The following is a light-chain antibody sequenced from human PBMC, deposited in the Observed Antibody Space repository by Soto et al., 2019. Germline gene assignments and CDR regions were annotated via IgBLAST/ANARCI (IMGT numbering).Light chain of an antibody. J-gene: IGLJ1*01. CDR3: TSYTSSSFYV. V-gene: IGLV2-14*01. Sequence: SVLTQPASVSGSPGQSITISCTGTSSDVGGYKYVSWYQQHPGKAPKHMIYEVSNRPSGASNRFSGSKSGNTASLTISGLQAEDEADYYCTSYTSSSFYVFGTGTKV. CDR1: SSDVGGYKY. CDR2: EVS.